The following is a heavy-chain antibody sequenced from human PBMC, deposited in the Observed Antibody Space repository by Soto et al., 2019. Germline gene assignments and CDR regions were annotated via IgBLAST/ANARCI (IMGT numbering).Heavy chain of an antibody. V-gene: IGHV4-59*01. D-gene: IGHD3-3*01. J-gene: IGHJ5*02. Sequence: SETLSLTCTVSGGSISSYYWSWIRQPPGKGLEWIGYIYYSGSTNYNPSLKSRVTISVDTSKNQFSLKLSSVTAADTAVYYCARVNFGVVLPMDRYNWFDPWGQGTLLTVSS. CDR1: GGSISSYY. CDR2: IYYSGST. CDR3: ARVNFGVVLPMDRYNWFDP.